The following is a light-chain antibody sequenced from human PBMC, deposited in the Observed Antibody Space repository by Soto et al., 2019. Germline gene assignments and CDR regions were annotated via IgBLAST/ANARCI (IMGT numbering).Light chain of an antibody. V-gene: IGKV1-39*01. CDR1: QSITKY. CDR3: QQSYTIPLT. CDR2: AAS. J-gene: IGKJ4*01. Sequence: DIEMTQSPSSLSASVGDTVTITCRASQSITKYLNWYQHKPGKAPKLLIYAASSLQSGVPSRFSGSGSGTDFTLTISSLQPEDFATYYCQQSYTIPLTFGGGTTGDIK.